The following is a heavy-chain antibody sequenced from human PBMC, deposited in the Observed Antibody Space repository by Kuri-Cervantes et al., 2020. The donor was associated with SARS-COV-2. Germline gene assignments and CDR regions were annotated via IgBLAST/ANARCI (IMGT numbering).Heavy chain of an antibody. CDR2: ITRSSVYI. D-gene: IGHD6-6*01. V-gene: IGHV3-21*04. Sequence: GESLKISCVASGFTFSAYTLNWVRQAPGKGLEWVSSITRSSVYISYADSLKGRFTISRDNAKNSLYLQMNSPRAEDTAVYYCAKDRAYSRSKVSGYYYYMDVWGKGTTVTVSS. J-gene: IGHJ6*03. CDR1: GFTFSAYT. CDR3: AKDRAYSRSKVSGYYYYMDV.